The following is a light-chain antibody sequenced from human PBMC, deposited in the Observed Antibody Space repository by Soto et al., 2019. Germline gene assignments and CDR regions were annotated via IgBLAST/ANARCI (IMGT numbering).Light chain of an antibody. V-gene: IGKV3-11*01. CDR2: DAS. Sequence: EIVLTQSPAILSLSPGERATLSCRASQSIGSYLTWYQQKPGQAPRLLIFDASKRATGIPARFSGSGSGADFTLTISSLEPEDFAVYYCQQRYNWPITFGQGTRLEIK. CDR3: QQRYNWPIT. CDR1: QSIGSY. J-gene: IGKJ5*01.